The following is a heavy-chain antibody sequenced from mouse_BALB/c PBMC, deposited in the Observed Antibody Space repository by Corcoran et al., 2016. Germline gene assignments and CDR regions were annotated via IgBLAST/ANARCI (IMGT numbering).Heavy chain of an antibody. D-gene: IGHD2-1*01. CDR1: GFNIKDTY. CDR2: IDPANGST. CDR3: GRSREGNYVVY. Sequence: EVQLQQSGAELVKPGASVKLSCTASGFNIKDTYMHWVKQRPEQSLEWIGRIDPANGSTKYDPKFQGKATMTTDTSSNTVYLQLSSLTSEATAVYYCGRSREGNYVVYWGQGTTLTVSS. V-gene: IGHV14-3*02. J-gene: IGHJ2*01.